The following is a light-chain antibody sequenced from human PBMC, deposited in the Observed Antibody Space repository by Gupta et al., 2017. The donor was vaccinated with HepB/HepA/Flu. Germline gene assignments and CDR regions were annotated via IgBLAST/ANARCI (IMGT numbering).Light chain of an antibody. J-gene: IGKJ2*01. CDR2: DTS. Sequence: IVLTQSPGTLFLSPGEGATLSCKTSQSINSNYLAWYQQKPGQTPRLLIYDTSSRATGIPDRFSGSGSGTEFTLTIRRLEPEDFAMYYCQHYGSSPLYAFGQGTKLEIK. V-gene: IGKV3-20*01. CDR1: QSINSNY. CDR3: QHYGSSPLYA.